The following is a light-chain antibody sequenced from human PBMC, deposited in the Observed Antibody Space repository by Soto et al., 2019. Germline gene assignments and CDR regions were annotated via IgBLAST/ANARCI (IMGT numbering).Light chain of an antibody. J-gene: IGLJ2*01. V-gene: IGLV6-57*02. CDR1: SGSIASNY. CDR3: QSYDSSIVV. CDR2: EDN. Sequence: NFMLTQPHSVSESPGKTVTISCTGSSGSIASNYVQWYQQRPGSAPTTVIYEDNQRPSGVPDRSSGSIDSSSNSASLTISGLKTEDEADYYCQSYDSSIVVFGGGTKLTVL.